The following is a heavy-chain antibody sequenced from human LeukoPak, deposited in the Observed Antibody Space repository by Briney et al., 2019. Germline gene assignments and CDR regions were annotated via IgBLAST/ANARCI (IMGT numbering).Heavy chain of an antibody. D-gene: IGHD6-13*01. CDR3: AAGIAAPSSYYFDY. J-gene: IGHJ4*02. CDR1: GGSISSYY. Sequence: SETLSLTCTVSGGSISSYYWSWIRQPPGKGLEWIGYIYYSGSTNYNPSLKSRVTISVDTSKNQFSLKLSSVTAADTAVYYCAAGIAAPSSYYFDYWGQGTLVTVSS. CDR2: IYYSGST. V-gene: IGHV4-59*01.